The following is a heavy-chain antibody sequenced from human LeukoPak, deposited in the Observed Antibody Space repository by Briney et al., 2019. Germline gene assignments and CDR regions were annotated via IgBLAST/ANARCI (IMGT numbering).Heavy chain of an antibody. D-gene: IGHD5-18*01. V-gene: IGHV3-30*04. CDR1: GFTFSRSA. CDR2: ISYDGGNK. CDR3: ARDSGWIQFHY. J-gene: IGHJ4*02. Sequence: GGSLRLSCAASGFTFSRSAMHWVRQAPGKGLEWVAIISYDGGNKYYADSVKGRFTISRDNSKNTLYLQMSSLRDEDTAVYYCARDSGWIQFHYWGQGTQVTVSS.